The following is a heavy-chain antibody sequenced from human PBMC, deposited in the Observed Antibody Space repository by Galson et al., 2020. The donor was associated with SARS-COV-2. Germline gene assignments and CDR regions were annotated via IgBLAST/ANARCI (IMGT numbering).Heavy chain of an antibody. CDR2: IDWDDDK. Sequence: SGPTLVKPTQTLTLTCTFSGFSLSTSGMCVSWIRQPPGKALEWLALIDWDDDKYYSTSLKTRLTISKDTSKNQVVLTMTNMDPVDTATYYCARLDSSSSIGYGMDVWGQGTTVTVSS. CDR3: ARLDSSSSIGYGMDV. CDR1: GFSLSTSGMC. J-gene: IGHJ6*02. V-gene: IGHV2-70*01. D-gene: IGHD6-6*01.